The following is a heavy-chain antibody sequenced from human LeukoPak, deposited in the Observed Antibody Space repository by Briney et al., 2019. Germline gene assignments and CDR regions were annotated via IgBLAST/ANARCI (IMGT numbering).Heavy chain of an antibody. CDR3: ARVSRGGITASWSDP. CDR1: GFTFGDYG. Sequence: GGSLRLSCEGSGFTFGDYGVGWFRQAPGKGLQWVTSIRSNTYGGSTEYVPSVKGRFTISRDDSNSIAYLQMNSLKAEDTAIYYCARVSRGGITASWSDPWGQGTLVTVSS. J-gene: IGHJ5*02. D-gene: IGHD6-13*01. V-gene: IGHV3-49*03. CDR2: IRSNTYGGST.